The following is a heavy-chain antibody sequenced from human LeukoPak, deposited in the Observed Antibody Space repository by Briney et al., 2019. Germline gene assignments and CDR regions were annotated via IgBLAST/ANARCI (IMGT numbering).Heavy chain of an antibody. CDR2: MNPNSGNT. V-gene: IGHV1-8*01. J-gene: IGHJ4*02. CDR1: GYTFTSYD. Sequence: ASVKVSCKASGYTFTSYDINWVRQATGQGLEWMGWMNPNSGNTGYAQKFQGRVTMTRDTSISTAYMELSRLRSDDTAVYYCARVLRFGSSGYYSLSYWGQGTLVTVSS. D-gene: IGHD3-22*01. CDR3: ARVLRFGSSGYYSLSY.